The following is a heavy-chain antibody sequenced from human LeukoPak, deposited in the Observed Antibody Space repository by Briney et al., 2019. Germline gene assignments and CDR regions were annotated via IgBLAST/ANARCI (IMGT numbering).Heavy chain of an antibody. CDR1: GFPYIEYS. V-gene: IGHV3-48*01. Sequence: GGSLRLSCTASGFPYIEYSMHWVRQAPGKGLEWISYIGIDSGNTKYADSVRGRLTISADKDKNSLYLQMNSLRVEDTAVYYCARDHNYAFDNWGQGTLVSVAS. D-gene: IGHD1-1*01. CDR2: IGIDSGNT. CDR3: ARDHNYAFDN. J-gene: IGHJ4*02.